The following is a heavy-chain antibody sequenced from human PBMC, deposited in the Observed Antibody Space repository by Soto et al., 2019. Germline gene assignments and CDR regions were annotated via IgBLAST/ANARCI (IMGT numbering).Heavy chain of an antibody. CDR1: GGSISSGGYY. CDR3: AGSVDP. Sequence: SETLSLTCTVSGGSISSGGYYWSWIRQHPGKGLEWIGYIFYSGTTYYNPSLKSRGTISVETAKNQLSLKLGSVPAALTAVYYCAGSVDPWGRGTLVTVPS. V-gene: IGHV4-31*03. CDR2: IFYSGTT. J-gene: IGHJ5*02.